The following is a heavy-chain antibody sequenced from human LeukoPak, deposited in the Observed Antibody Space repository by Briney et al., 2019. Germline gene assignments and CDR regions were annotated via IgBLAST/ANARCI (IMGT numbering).Heavy chain of an antibody. CDR1: GFTVSSHY. V-gene: IGHV3-53*01. Sequence: GGSLRLSCAASGFTVSSHYMSWVRQAPGKGLEWVSVIYSGGNTYYADSVKGRFTISRDNSKNTLYLQMNSLSTEGTAVYYCAASYGSGSYGHWGQGTLVTVSS. CDR2: IYSGGNT. D-gene: IGHD3-10*01. CDR3: AASYGSGSYGH. J-gene: IGHJ4*02.